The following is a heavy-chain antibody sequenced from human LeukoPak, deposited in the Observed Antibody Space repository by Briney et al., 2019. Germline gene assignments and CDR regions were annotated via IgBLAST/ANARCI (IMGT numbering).Heavy chain of an antibody. V-gene: IGHV3-21*01. CDR2: ISNDGSYI. Sequence: GGSLSLSCAASGFSFNNFGMNWVRQAPGKGLQWVSSISNDGSYIDYTDSLKGRFTISRDNANNSLYLHIISLRADDTALYFRTRSGAKNAAFDIWGQGTMVTVSS. D-gene: IGHD3-10*01. CDR3: TRSGAKNAAFDI. CDR1: GFSFNNFG. J-gene: IGHJ3*02.